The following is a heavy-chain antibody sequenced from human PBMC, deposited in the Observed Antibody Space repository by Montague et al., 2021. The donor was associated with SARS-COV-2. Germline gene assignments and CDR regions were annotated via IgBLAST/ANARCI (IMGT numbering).Heavy chain of an antibody. D-gene: IGHD2/OR15-2a*01. CDR3: AHIRRMYYFDD. Sequence: PALVKPTQTLTLTCTFSGFSLSSSGVGVGWIRQPPGKAPEWLALIYRDDDTRYSPPLKSRLTVTKGTSKNQVVLTLTSMDTVDTATYFCAHIRRMYYFDDWGQGTLVTVSS. CDR1: GFSLSSSGVG. V-gene: IGHV2-5*02. CDR2: IYRDDDT. J-gene: IGHJ4*02.